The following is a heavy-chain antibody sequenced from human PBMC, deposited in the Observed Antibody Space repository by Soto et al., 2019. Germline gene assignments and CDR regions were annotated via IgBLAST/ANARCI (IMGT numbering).Heavy chain of an antibody. CDR3: AKAHIVVVVASSTYY. D-gene: IGHD2-15*01. J-gene: IGHJ4*02. CDR1: GFTFSSYA. V-gene: IGHV3-23*01. Sequence: EVQLLESGGGLVQPGGSLRLSCAASGFTFSSYAMSWVRQAPGKGLEWVSAISGSGGSTYYADSVKGRFTISRDNSKNTLYLQMNRRRADDTAVYYCAKAHIVVVVASSTYYWGQGTLVTVSS. CDR2: ISGSGGST.